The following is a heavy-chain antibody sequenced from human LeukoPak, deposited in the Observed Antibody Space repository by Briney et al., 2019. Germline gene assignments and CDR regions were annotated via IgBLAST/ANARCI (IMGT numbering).Heavy chain of an antibody. CDR3: ARVFDS. J-gene: IGHJ4*02. CDR2: VFYTGKT. CDR1: GGSVSTSDYY. Sequence: SETLSLTCTVSGGSVSTSDYYWGWIRQSPVKGLEWIGDVFYTGKTNYNPSLRGRATMSIDTSKNQFSLKLTYVTAADSAVYYCARVFDSWGQGTLVTVSS. V-gene: IGHV4-39*07.